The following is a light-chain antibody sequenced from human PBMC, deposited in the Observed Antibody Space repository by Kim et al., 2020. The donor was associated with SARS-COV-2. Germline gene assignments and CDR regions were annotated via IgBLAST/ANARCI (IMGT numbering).Light chain of an antibody. Sequence: DIQMTQSPSSVSASVGDRVTITCRADQDIGDWVAWYQQKSGKGPKLLIYSASHLQGGVPSRFRGSASGTDFTLTINGLQPEDSATYYCQQGVAFPLTFGGGTKGDI. V-gene: IGKV1-12*01. CDR2: SAS. CDR1: QDIGDW. J-gene: IGKJ4*01. CDR3: QQGVAFPLT.